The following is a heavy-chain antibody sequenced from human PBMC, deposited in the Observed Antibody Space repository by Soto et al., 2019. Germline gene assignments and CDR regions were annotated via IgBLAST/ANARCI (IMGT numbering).Heavy chain of an antibody. D-gene: IGHD2-2*01. CDR1: GFTFSSYS. J-gene: IGHJ4*02. Sequence: PGGSLRLSCAASGFTFSSYSMNWVRQAPGKGLEWVSSISSSSSYIYYADSVKGRFTISRDNAKNSLYLQMNSLRAEDTAVYYCARDSRLGAYQLLWRYYFDYWGQGTLVTVSS. CDR3: ARDSRLGAYQLLWRYYFDY. CDR2: ISSSSSYI. V-gene: IGHV3-21*01.